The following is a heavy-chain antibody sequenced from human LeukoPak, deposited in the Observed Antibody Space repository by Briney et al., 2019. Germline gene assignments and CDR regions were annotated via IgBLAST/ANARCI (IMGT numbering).Heavy chain of an antibody. Sequence: PGGPLRLSCAASGFTFSSFWMHWVRQAPGKGLVWVSRINSVGSSTSYADSVKGRFTIARDNAKNTLYLQMNSLRAEDTAVYYCARERTSGWDAFDFWGQGTLVTVSS. J-gene: IGHJ4*02. CDR3: ARERTSGWDAFDF. CDR1: GFTFSSFW. D-gene: IGHD6-19*01. CDR2: INSVGSST. V-gene: IGHV3-74*01.